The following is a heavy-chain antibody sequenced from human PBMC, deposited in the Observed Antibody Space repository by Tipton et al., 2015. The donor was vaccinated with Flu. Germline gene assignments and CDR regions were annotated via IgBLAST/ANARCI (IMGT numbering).Heavy chain of an antibody. CDR3: ARAPPGPSIRAYYFDI. V-gene: IGHV4-59*01. D-gene: IGHD2-21*01. J-gene: IGHJ4*02. Sequence: TLSLTCTVSGGSIRGYYWNWIRQFPGKGLEWIGFVYYTGSTNYKSSLKSRVTISTDTSTNQVSLKMNSVIAADTAVYYCARAPPGPSIRAYYFDIWGQGALVTVSS. CDR2: VYYTGST. CDR1: GGSIRGYY.